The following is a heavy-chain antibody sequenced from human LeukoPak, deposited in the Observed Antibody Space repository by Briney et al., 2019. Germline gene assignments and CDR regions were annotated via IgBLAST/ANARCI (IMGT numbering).Heavy chain of an antibody. CDR2: ISSSSTYI. D-gene: IGHD6-6*01. CDR1: GFTFSSYG. V-gene: IGHV3-21*01. CDR3: ARIPYSSSLTDAFDI. J-gene: IGHJ3*02. Sequence: GGSLRLSCAASGFTFSSYGMHWVRQAPGKGLEWVSFISSSSTYIYYADSMKGRFTISRDNAKNSLFLQMNSLRGEDTAVYYCARIPYSSSLTDAFDIWGQGTMVTV.